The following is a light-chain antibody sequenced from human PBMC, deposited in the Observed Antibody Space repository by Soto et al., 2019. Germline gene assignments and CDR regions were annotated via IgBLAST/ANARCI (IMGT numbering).Light chain of an antibody. Sequence: IGLKQSPATLSLYPGERATLSCRASQSVSNNYLAWYQQKPGQAPRLLIYGASNRATGIPDRFSGSGSGTDFTLTISRLEPEDFAVYYCQQYNNWLWTFGQGTKADIK. CDR3: QQYNNWLWT. CDR2: GAS. CDR1: QSVSNNY. V-gene: IGKV3-20*01. J-gene: IGKJ1*01.